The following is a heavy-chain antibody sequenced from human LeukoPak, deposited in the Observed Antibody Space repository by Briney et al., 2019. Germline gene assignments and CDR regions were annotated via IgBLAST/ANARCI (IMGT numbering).Heavy chain of an antibody. D-gene: IGHD2-2*03. CDR1: GGSISSSSYY. Sequence: SETLSLTCTVSGGSISSSSYYWGWVRQPPGKGLEWIGSIYYSGSTYYNPSLKSRVTISVDTSKNQFSLKLSSVTAADTAVYYCARHGSTDYFDYWGQGTLVTVSS. J-gene: IGHJ4*02. CDR3: ARHGSTDYFDY. V-gene: IGHV4-39*01. CDR2: IYYSGST.